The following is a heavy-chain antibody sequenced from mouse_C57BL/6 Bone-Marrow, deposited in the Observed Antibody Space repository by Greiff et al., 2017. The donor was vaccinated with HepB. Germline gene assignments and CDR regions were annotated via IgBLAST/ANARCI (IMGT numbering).Heavy chain of an antibody. V-gene: IGHV1-82*01. CDR2: IYPGDGDT. Sequence: QVQLQQSGPELVKPGASVKISCKASGYAFSSSWMNWVKQRPGKGLEWIGRIYPGDGDTNYNGKFKGKATLTADKSSSPAYMQLSSLTSEDSAVYFCARNDGYSFDYWGQGTTLTVSS. J-gene: IGHJ2*01. CDR3: ARNDGYSFDY. D-gene: IGHD2-3*01. CDR1: GYAFSSSW.